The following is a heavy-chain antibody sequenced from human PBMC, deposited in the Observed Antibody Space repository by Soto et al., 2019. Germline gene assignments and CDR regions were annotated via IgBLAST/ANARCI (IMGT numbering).Heavy chain of an antibody. D-gene: IGHD2-2*02. CDR1: GFTFSGSA. J-gene: IGHJ4*02. CDR2: IRSKANSYST. Sequence: QPGGSLRLSCAASGFTFSGSAMHWVRQASGKGLEWVGRIRSKANSYSTAYAASVKGRFTISRDDSKNTAYLQMNSLKTEDTAVYYCTSYGLGVPAAIGYWGQGTLVTVSS. V-gene: IGHV3-73*01. CDR3: TSYGLGVPAAIGY.